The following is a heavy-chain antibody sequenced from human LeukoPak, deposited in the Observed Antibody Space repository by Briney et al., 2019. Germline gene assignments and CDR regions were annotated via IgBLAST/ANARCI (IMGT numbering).Heavy chain of an antibody. V-gene: IGHV3-23*01. J-gene: IGHJ4*02. CDR1: GFSGYA. D-gene: IGHD2-15*01. CDR3: TKEPSTSPYCSCGSCYFEY. CDR2: ISGSGGST. Sequence: GGSLRLSCAASGFSGYAMSWVRLAPGKGLEWVSVISGSGGSTKYADFVRGRFTISRDNSKNTLYLQMNSLRDDDTAVYYCTKEPSTSPYCSCGSCYFEYWGQGTLVTVSS.